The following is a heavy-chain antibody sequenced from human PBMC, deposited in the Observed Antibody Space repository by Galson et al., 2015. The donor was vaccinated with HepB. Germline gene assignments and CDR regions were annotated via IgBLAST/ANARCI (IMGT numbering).Heavy chain of an antibody. D-gene: IGHD3-10*02. CDR3: ARETVYVSWAFDS. CDR2: VSYSGST. CDR1: GVSMSTRSYY. V-gene: IGHV4-39*02. Sequence: SETLSLTCSVSGVSMSTRSYYWGWIRQSPGKGLEWIGSVSYSGSTSYNPSLKGRVTISADTSKNQFSLELRSVTAADTTVYFCARETVYVSWAFDSWGQGTLVTVSS. J-gene: IGHJ4*01.